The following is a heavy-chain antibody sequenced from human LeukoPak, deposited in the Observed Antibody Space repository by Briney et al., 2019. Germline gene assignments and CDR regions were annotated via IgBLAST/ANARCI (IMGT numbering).Heavy chain of an antibody. V-gene: IGHV3-7*01. Sequence: GGSLRLSCAASGFTFSSYYMTWVRLPPGKGPEWVANIKQDGSEKYYVDSVKGRFTISRDNAKNSLYLQMNSLTAEDTAVYYCARGHDILTGYGPLSFDPWGQGTLVTVSS. J-gene: IGHJ5*02. CDR3: ARGHDILTGYGPLSFDP. CDR2: IKQDGSEK. D-gene: IGHD3-9*01. CDR1: GFTFSSYY.